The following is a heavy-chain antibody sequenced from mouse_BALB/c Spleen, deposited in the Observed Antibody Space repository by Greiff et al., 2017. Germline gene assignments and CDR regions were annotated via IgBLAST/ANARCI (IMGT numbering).Heavy chain of an antibody. V-gene: IGHV5-6*01. D-gene: IGHD2-1*01. CDR1: GFTFSSYG. Sequence: EVNVVESGGDLVKPGGSLKLSCAASGFTFSSYGMSWVRQTPDKRLEWVATISSGGSYTYYPDSVKGRFTISRDNAKNTLYLQMSSLKSEDTAMYYCARQGGNYPYYYAMDYWGQGTSVTVSS. J-gene: IGHJ4*01. CDR3: ARQGGNYPYYYAMDY. CDR2: ISSGGSYT.